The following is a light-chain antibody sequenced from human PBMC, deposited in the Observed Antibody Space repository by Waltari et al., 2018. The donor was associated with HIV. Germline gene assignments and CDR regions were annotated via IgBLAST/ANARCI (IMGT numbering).Light chain of an antibody. CDR2: DVS. CDR3: SSYTSSSTYV. J-gene: IGLJ1*01. Sequence: QSALTQPASVSGSPGQSITISCTGTSIHVYGLHYVSWYQQHPGKAPKRMIYDVSNRPSGVSNRFSGSKSGNTASLTISGLQAEDEADYCCSSYTSSSTYVFGTGTKVTVL. CDR1: SIHVYGLHY. V-gene: IGLV2-14*03.